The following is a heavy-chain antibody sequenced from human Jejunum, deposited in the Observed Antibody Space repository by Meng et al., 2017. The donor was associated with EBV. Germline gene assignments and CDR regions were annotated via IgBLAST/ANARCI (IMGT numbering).Heavy chain of an antibody. CDR3: ARDFSSGYFAY. J-gene: IGHJ4*02. V-gene: IGHV4-61*01. Sequence: QGELQGPGPGLVKPSETLSLTCAVSGGSVSSGSYYWSWIRQPPGKGLEWIGFVSDYGSTRYNSSLKSRITISADTSKNQFSLKLTSVTPADTAIYYCARDFSSGYFAYWGQGTLVTVSS. D-gene: IGHD3-22*01. CDR2: VSDYGST. CDR1: GGSVSSGSYY.